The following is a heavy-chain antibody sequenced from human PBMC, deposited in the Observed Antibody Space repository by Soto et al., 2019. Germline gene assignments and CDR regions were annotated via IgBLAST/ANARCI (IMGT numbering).Heavy chain of an antibody. D-gene: IGHD2-15*01. CDR2: IYSGGST. V-gene: IGHV3-53*01. Sequence: GGSLRLSCAASGFTVSSNYMNWVRQAPGKGLEWVSVIYSGGSTYYADSVKGRFTISRDNSKNRLYLQMNSLRVEDTAIYYCARGGYCSGGSCYNFDYWGQGALVTVS. CDR3: ARGGYCSGGSCYNFDY. J-gene: IGHJ4*02. CDR1: GFTVSSNY.